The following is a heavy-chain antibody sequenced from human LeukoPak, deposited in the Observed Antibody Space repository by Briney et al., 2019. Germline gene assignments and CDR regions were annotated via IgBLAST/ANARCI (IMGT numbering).Heavy chain of an antibody. V-gene: IGHV3-30*04. J-gene: IGHJ4*02. CDR1: GFTFSSYA. Sequence: GGSLRLSCAASGFTFSSYAMHWVRQAPGKGLEWVAVISYDGSNKYYADSVKGRFTISRDNSKNTLYLQMNSLRAEDTAVYYCARAHGLRDAFDYWGQGTLVTVSS. D-gene: IGHD3-10*01. CDR3: ARAHGLRDAFDY. CDR2: ISYDGSNK.